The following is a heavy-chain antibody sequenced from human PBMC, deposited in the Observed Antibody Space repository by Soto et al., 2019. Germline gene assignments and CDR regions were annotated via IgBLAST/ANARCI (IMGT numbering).Heavy chain of an antibody. J-gene: IGHJ5*02. CDR2: IYYSGST. CDR1: GGSISSYY. CDR3: ARGIYFDWLLFDP. Sequence: SETLSLTCTVSGGSISSYYWSWIRQPPGKGLEWIGYIYYSGSTNYNPSLKSRVTISVDTSKNQFSLKLSSVTAADTAVYYCARGIYFDWLLFDPWGQGTLVTVSS. D-gene: IGHD3-9*01. V-gene: IGHV4-59*01.